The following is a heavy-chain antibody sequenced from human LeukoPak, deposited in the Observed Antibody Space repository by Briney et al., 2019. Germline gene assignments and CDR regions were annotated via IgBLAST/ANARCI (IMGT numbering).Heavy chain of an antibody. CDR1: GFTFSSYG. CDR3: VKEGVEYSYSYGDY. CDR2: ISYDGGDK. J-gene: IGHJ4*02. D-gene: IGHD3-16*01. V-gene: IGHV3-30*18. Sequence: GGSLRLSCAASGFTFSSYGMSWVRQAPGKGLEWVALISYDGGDKYYAESMKGRITISRDNAENTLYLQMNNLRPDDTAFYFCVKEGVEYSYSYGDYWGQGTLVTVSS.